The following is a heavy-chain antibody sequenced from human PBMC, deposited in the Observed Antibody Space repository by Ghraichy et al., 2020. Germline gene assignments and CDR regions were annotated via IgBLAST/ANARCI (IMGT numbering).Heavy chain of an antibody. V-gene: IGHV4-59*01. Sequence: SETLSLTCTVSGGSISSYYWSWIRQPPGKGLEWIGYIYYSGSTNYNPSLKSRVTISVDTSKNQFSLKLSSVTAADTAVYYCARLRWYLFRYFDLWGRGTLVTVSS. CDR2: IYYSGST. CDR1: GGSISSYY. J-gene: IGHJ2*01. CDR3: ARLRWYLFRYFDL. D-gene: IGHD4-23*01.